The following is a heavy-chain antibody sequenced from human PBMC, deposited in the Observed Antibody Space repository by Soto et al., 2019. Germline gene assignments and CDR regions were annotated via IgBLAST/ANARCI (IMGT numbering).Heavy chain of an antibody. J-gene: IGHJ4*02. Sequence: QVQLAQSGAEVKKPGASVKVSCKASGHTFTNYHLHWVRQAPGQGLEWMGIFNTGGDITNYAQKYQGRVTMTRDTSTSTVYMELRGLRSEDTAVYYCLLNTYYYDSSGLHYLEYWGQGTLVTVSS. CDR2: FNTGGDIT. V-gene: IGHV1-46*01. CDR1: GHTFTNYH. D-gene: IGHD3-22*01. CDR3: LLNTYYYDSSGLHYLEY.